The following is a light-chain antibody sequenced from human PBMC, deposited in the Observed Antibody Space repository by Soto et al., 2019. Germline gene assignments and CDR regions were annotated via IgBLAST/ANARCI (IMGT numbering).Light chain of an antibody. CDR3: CSYAGSSTLV. V-gene: IGLV2-23*02. J-gene: IGLJ2*01. Sequence: QSALTQPASVSGSPGQSITISCTGTSSDVGNYDLVSWYQHLPGKAPKLMIYEVNKRPSGISNRFSASKSGNTASLTISGLQAEDEADYYCCSYAGSSTLVFGGGTKLTGL. CDR1: SSDVGNYDL. CDR2: EVN.